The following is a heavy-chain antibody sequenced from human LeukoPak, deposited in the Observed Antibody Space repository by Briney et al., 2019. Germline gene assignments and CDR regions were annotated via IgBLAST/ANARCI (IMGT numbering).Heavy chain of an antibody. CDR3: ARDQGSRGEMAY. Sequence: SETLSLTCTVSGGSISSSSYYWGWIRQPPGKGLEWIGSIYYSGSTYYNPSLKSRVTISVDTSKNQFSLKLSSVTAADTAVYYCARDQGSRGEMAYWGQGTLVTVSS. J-gene: IGHJ4*02. CDR2: IYYSGST. CDR1: GGSISSSSYY. V-gene: IGHV4-39*07. D-gene: IGHD5-24*01.